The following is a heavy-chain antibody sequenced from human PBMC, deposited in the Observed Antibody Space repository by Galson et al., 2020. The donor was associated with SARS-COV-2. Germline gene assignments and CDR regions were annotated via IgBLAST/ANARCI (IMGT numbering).Heavy chain of an antibody. CDR2: ISAYNGNT. V-gene: IGHV1-18*01. J-gene: IGHJ6*02. D-gene: IGHD3-16*01. Sequence: ASVKVSCKASGYTFTSYGISWVRQAPGQGLEWMGWISAYNGNTNYAQKLQCRVTMTTDKSTSTAYMELRSLRSDDTAVYYCARDMRGGCYWCWGRKGYYSGMAVGGQGTTLT. CDR1: GYTFTSYG. CDR3: ARDMRGGCYWCWGRKGYYSGMAV.